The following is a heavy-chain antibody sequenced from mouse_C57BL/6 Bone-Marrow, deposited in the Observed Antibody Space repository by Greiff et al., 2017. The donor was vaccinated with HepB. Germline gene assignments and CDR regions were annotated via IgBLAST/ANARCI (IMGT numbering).Heavy chain of an antibody. D-gene: IGHD1-1*01. V-gene: IGHV1-61*01. J-gene: IGHJ2*01. CDR2: IYPSDSET. CDR3: ARHYYGSSLDY. Sequence: QVQLQQPGAELVRPGSSVKLSCKASGYTFTSYWMDWVKQRPGQGLEWIGNIYPSDSETHYNQKFKDKATLTVDKSSSTAYMQLSSLTSEDSAVYYGARHYYGSSLDYWGQGTTLTVSS. CDR1: GYTFTSYW.